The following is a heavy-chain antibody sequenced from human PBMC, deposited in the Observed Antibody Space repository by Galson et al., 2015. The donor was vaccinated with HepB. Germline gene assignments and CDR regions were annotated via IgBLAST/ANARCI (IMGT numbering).Heavy chain of an antibody. CDR1: GYSFTSYA. J-gene: IGHJ4*02. CDR3: ASGQWQVDFDY. Sequence: SVKVSCKASGYSFTSYAIHWVRQAPGQRLEWMGWIDAGNGNAKYSQKFQGRVTITRDTSASTAYMELSSLRSEDTAVYYCASGQWQVDFDYWGQGTLVTVSS. D-gene: IGHD6-19*01. V-gene: IGHV1-3*01. CDR2: IDAGNGNA.